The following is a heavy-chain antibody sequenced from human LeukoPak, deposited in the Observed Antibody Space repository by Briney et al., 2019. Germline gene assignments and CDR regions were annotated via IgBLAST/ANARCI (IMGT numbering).Heavy chain of an antibody. Sequence: GRSLRLSCAASGFTVSSNCMSWVRQAPGKGLEWVSVIYSGGTTYYADSVKGRFTISRDNSKNTLYLQMNSLRAEDTAVYYCARYLTGWSSAFDIWGQGTMVTVSS. D-gene: IGHD6-19*01. J-gene: IGHJ3*02. CDR2: IYSGGTT. CDR3: ARYLTGWSSAFDI. CDR1: GFTVSSNC. V-gene: IGHV3-66*01.